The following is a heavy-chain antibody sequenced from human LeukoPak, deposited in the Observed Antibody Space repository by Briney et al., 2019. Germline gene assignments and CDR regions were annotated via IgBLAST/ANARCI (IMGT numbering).Heavy chain of an antibody. CDR1: GFTVSSTY. V-gene: IGHV1-69-2*01. D-gene: IGHD2-15*01. J-gene: IGHJ5*02. Sequence: PGGSLRLSCAASGFTVSSTYMSWVRQAPGKGLEWVGSFDPENGETKYAEKFQGRVTMTADTSTDTAYMELSSLRFEDTAVYYCTTDPDIEVVLDVDPWGQGTQVTVSS. CDR3: TTDPDIEVVLDVDP. CDR2: FDPENGET.